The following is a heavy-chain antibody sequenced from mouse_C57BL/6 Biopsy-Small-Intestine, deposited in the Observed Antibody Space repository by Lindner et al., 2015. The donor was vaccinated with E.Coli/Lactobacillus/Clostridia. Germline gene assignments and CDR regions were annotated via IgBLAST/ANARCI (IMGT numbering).Heavy chain of an antibody. V-gene: IGHV1-77*01. CDR1: GFTFTNYG. Sequence: SVKVSCKASGFTFTNYGVTWVRQAPGQGLEWMGWLGGYSGNTFYAQNFQGRVTMTTDTSTSTAYMELRSLRSDDTAVYFRARDPAGVPSARAPSSWFDPWGQGTLVTVSS. CDR2: LGGYSGNT. J-gene: IGHJ4*01. CDR3: ARDPAGVPSARAPSSWFDP. D-gene: IGHD3-3*01.